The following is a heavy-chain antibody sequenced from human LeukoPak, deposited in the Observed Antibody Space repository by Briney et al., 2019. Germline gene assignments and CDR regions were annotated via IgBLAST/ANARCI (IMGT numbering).Heavy chain of an antibody. CDR2: IYYSGST. J-gene: IGHJ6*03. V-gene: IGHV4-39*07. D-gene: IGHD3-10*01. Sequence: SETLSLTCTVSGGSISSSSYYWGWIRQPPGKGLEWIGSIYYSGSTYYNPSLKSRVTISVDTSKNQFSLKLSSVTAADTAVYYCARGGSGSYYSIYYYYYYMDVWGKGTRSPSP. CDR3: ARGGSGSYYSIYYYYYYMDV. CDR1: GGSISSSSYY.